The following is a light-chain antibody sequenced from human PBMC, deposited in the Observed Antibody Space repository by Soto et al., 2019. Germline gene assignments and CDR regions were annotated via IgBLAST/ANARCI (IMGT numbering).Light chain of an antibody. CDR3: SAWDDSLNGWV. Sequence: QSVLTQPPSASGTPGQRVTISCSGSTSNIGTQTVNWYQQLPGTAPKLLIYSSDQLPSGVPDRFSGSKSGTSASPAISGLQSEDEAEYWCSAWDDSLNGWVFGGGTKLTVL. J-gene: IGLJ3*02. CDR2: SSD. CDR1: TSNIGTQT. V-gene: IGLV1-44*01.